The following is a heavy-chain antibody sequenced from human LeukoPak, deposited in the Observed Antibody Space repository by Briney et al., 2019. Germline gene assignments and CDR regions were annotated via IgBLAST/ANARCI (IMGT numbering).Heavy chain of an antibody. Sequence: GASVKVSCKASGYTFTDYYMHWVRQAPGQGLEWMGWINPNSGGTNYAQKFQGRVTMTTDTSISTAYMEESRLRSDDTAVYYCARVRIGQQLDKYYYYAMDVWGQGTTVTVSS. CDR3: ARVRIGQQLDKYYYYAMDV. CDR2: INPNSGGT. J-gene: IGHJ6*02. CDR1: GYTFTDYY. V-gene: IGHV1-2*02. D-gene: IGHD6-13*01.